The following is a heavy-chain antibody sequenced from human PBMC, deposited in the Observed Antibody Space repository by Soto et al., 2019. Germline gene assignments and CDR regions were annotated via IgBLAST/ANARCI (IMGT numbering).Heavy chain of an antibody. CDR1: GGSISSRSYY. J-gene: IGHJ5*02. Sequence: PSDTLSLTCTVSGGSISSRSYYWGWIRQPPGKGLEWIGSIYYSGSTYYNPSLKSRVTISVDTSKNQFSLKLSSVTAADTAVYYCARHPYGDYEHWFDPWGQGTLVTVSS. CDR3: ARHPYGDYEHWFDP. D-gene: IGHD4-17*01. CDR2: IYYSGST. V-gene: IGHV4-39*01.